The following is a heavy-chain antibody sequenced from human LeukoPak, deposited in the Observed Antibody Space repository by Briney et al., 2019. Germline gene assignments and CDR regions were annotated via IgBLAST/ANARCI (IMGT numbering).Heavy chain of an antibody. CDR2: TSWNSGSI. J-gene: IGHJ4*02. V-gene: IGHV3-9*03. CDR1: GFTFDDYA. D-gene: IGHD3-22*01. CDR3: PKDMGLYYHSRGACSY. Sequence: SLTLACAASGFTFDDYAMHWVRQAPGKGLEWVSGTSWNSGSIVYADSVKGRFTISRDNAKNSLYLQMNSLIAEDMTFYDVPKDMGLYYHSRGACSYRGQGAPVTAS.